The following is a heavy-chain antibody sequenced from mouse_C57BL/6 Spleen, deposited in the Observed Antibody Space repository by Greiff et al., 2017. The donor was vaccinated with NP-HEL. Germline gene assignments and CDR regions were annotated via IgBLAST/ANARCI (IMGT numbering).Heavy chain of an antibody. J-gene: IGHJ3*01. V-gene: IGHV1-63*01. Sequence: QVQLQQSGAELVRPGTSVKMSCKASGYTFTNYWIGWAKQRPGHGLEWIGDIYPGGGYTNYNEKFKGKATLTADKSSSTAYMQFSSLTSEDSAIYYCAIRPYDYDEGWFAYWGQGTLVTVSA. CDR2: IYPGGGYT. D-gene: IGHD2-4*01. CDR1: GYTFTNYW. CDR3: AIRPYDYDEGWFAY.